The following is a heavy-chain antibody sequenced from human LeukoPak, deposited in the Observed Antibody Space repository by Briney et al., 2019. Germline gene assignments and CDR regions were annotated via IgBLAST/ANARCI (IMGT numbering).Heavy chain of an antibody. V-gene: IGHV4-59*01. CDR3: AKSNGYGLVDI. CDR1: GDSIRSFN. J-gene: IGHJ3*02. Sequence: SETLSLTCTVSGDSIRSFNWNWIRQPPGKGLEWIGYIYYSGSTNYNPSLKSRAIISVDTSKNQISLKLRSVTAADTAVYYCAKSNGYGLVDIWGQGTMVTVSS. D-gene: IGHD3-10*01. CDR2: IYYSGST.